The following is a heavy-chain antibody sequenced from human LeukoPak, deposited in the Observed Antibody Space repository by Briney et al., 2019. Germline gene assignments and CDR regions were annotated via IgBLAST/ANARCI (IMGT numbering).Heavy chain of an antibody. Sequence: ASVKVSCKASGYTFTGYYIHWVRQAPGQGLEWLGWINPHSGGTNYAQRFQGRVTMTRDTSISTAYMELSRLTSDDTAVYYCARAVWRGRHDCWGQGTLVTVSS. CDR3: ARAVWRGRHDC. J-gene: IGHJ4*02. V-gene: IGHV1-2*02. CDR2: INPHSGGT. D-gene: IGHD3-3*01. CDR1: GYTFTGYY.